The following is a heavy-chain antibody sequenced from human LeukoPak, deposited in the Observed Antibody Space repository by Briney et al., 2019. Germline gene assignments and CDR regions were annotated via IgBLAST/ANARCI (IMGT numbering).Heavy chain of an antibody. CDR1: GGSFSGYY. V-gene: IGHV4-34*01. D-gene: IGHD3-10*01. CDR3: ARGPGSGSYFAWFDP. CDR2: INHSGST. J-gene: IGHJ5*02. Sequence: SETLSLTCAVYGGSFSGYYWSWIRQPPGKGLEWIGEINHSGSTICNPSLKSRVTISVDTSKNQFSLKLSSVTAADTAVYYCARGPGSGSYFAWFDPWGQGTLVTVSS.